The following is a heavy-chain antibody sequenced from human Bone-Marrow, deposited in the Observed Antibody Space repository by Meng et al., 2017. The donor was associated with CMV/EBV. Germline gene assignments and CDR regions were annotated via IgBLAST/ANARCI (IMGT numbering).Heavy chain of an antibody. CDR2: IKEDGRGQ. V-gene: IGHV3-7*01. J-gene: IGHJ6*02. CDR1: GFTFNTFW. Sequence: GGSLRLSCAASGFTFNTFWMTWVRQAPGKGLEWVANIKEDGRGQWYVDSVKGRFTSSRDNARKSLYLQMNSLRAEDTAVYYCVRYENLQHGMDVWGQRNTVTVSS. CDR3: VRYENLQHGMDV. D-gene: IGHD1-1*01.